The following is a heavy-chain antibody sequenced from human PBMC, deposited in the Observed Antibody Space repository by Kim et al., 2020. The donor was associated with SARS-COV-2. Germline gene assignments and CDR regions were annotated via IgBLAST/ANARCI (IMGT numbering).Heavy chain of an antibody. CDR2: VSDSGTTT. CDR1: GFTFSNYD. CDR3: VIELGYRDSITFDY. D-gene: IGHD3-16*02. J-gene: IGHJ4*01. V-gene: IGHV3-23*01. Sequence: GGSLRLSCAASGFTFSNYDMDWVRQAPGKGLEWVSAVSDSGTTTFYAASVRGRFTISRDNYKNLDYLNMNSLRAEDTALYYCVIELGYRDSITFDYWG.